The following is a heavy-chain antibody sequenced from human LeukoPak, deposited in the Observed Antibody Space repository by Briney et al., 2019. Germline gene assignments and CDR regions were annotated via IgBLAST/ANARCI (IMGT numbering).Heavy chain of an antibody. CDR3: ARDLSSGYYFDY. CDR1: GFTFDDYG. D-gene: IGHD3-22*01. J-gene: IGHJ4*02. Sequence: PGRSLRLSCAASGFTFDDYGMHWVRQAPGKGLEWVAVISYDGSNKYYADSVKGRFTISRDNSKNTLYLQMNSLRAEDTAVYYCARDLSSGYYFDYWGQGTLDTVSS. V-gene: IGHV3-30*05. CDR2: ISYDGSNK.